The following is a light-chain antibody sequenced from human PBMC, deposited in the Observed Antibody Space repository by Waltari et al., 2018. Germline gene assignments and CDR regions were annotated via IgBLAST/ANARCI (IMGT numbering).Light chain of an antibody. J-gene: IGKJ4*01. CDR3: MQSVHMPGT. V-gene: IGKV2-28*01. Sequence: EIVMTQSPFSLPVTPGESASISCRSSQSLLDRNGYYSLDWFLQKPGQSPQLLIYLASNRASGVPDRFSGSGSGTDFTLKISRVEAEDFGVYYCMQSVHMPGTFGGGTRLEIK. CDR1: QSLLDRNGYYS. CDR2: LAS.